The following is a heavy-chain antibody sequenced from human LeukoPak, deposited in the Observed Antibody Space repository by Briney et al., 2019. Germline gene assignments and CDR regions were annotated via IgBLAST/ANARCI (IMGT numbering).Heavy chain of an antibody. CDR2: ISSSGSTI. Sequence: PGGSLRLSCAASGFTFSDYYTSWIRQAPGKGLEWVSYISSSGSTIYYADSVKGRFTISRDNAKNSLYLQMNSLRAEDTAVYYCARVGLVVAATHPFDYWGQGTLVTVSS. J-gene: IGHJ4*02. CDR3: ARVGLVVAATHPFDY. D-gene: IGHD2-15*01. V-gene: IGHV3-11*01. CDR1: GFTFSDYY.